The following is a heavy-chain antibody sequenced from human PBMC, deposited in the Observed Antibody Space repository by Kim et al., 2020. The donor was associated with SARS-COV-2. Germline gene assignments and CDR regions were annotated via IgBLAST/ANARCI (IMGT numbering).Heavy chain of an antibody. J-gene: IGHJ6*02. V-gene: IGHV3-48*02. D-gene: IGHD6-13*01. CDR3: ARDPADSSSWYRYYYGMEV. Sequence: GGSLRLSCAASGFTFSSYSMNWVRQAPGKGLEWVSYISSSSSTIYYADSVKGRFTISRDNAKNSLYLQMNSLRDEDTAVYYCARDPADSSSWYRYYYGMEVWGQGTTVTVSS. CDR1: GFTFSSYS. CDR2: ISSSSSTI.